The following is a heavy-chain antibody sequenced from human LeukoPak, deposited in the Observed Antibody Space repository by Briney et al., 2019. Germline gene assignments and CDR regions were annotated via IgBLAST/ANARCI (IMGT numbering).Heavy chain of an antibody. CDR3: ARDPDY. Sequence: NPSETLSLTCTVSGGSISSYYWSWIRQPPGKGLEWIGYISYSGSTNYNPSLKSRVTISVDTSKNQFSLKLSSVTAADTAVYYCARDPDYWGQGTLVTVSS. J-gene: IGHJ4*02. CDR2: ISYSGST. V-gene: IGHV4-59*01. CDR1: GGSISSYY.